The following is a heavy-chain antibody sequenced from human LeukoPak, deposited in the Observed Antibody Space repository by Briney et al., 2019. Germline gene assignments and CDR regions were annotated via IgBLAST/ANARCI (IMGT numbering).Heavy chain of an antibody. CDR2: MYYTGNT. Sequence: SETLSLTCTVSGVSISTSNSYWGWIRQPPGKGLEWIGSMYYTGNTYYNASLKSRVAISIDTSKNQISLRLTSVTATDTAMYYCARQTGSGLFTLPGGQGTLVTVSS. CDR1: GVSISTSNSY. V-gene: IGHV4-39*01. D-gene: IGHD3/OR15-3a*01. J-gene: IGHJ4*02. CDR3: ARQTGSGLFTLP.